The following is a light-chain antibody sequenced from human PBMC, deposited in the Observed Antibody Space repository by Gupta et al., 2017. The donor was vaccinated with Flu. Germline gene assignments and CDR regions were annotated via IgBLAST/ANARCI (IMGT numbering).Light chain of an antibody. V-gene: IGKV1-39*01. CDR3: QQSYRTPRS. CDR2: AAS. CDR1: QSISSY. Sequence: DIQMTQSPSSLSASVGDRVTITCRASQSISSYLNWYQQKPGKAPKLLIYAASSFQSGVPSRFIGSGSVTDFTLTISILHPDDFATYYRQQSYRTPRSFGQGTKLEIK. J-gene: IGKJ2*03.